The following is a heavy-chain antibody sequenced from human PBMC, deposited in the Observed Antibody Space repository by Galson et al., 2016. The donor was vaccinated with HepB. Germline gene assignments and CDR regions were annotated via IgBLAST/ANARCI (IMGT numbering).Heavy chain of an antibody. CDR1: GFSLSTNGVG. J-gene: IGHJ4*02. Sequence: PALVKPTQTLTLTCTFSGFSLSTNGVGVGWIRQPPGKALAWIALIFWDDDQRSSTSLKNRLTNTKDTSKNQVVLTMTNMDPVDKATYYCAHRPPTAVGGTYCFDHWGQGTLVTVSS. V-gene: IGHV2-5*02. CDR3: AHRPPTAVGGTYCFDH. CDR2: IFWDDDQ. D-gene: IGHD2-15*01.